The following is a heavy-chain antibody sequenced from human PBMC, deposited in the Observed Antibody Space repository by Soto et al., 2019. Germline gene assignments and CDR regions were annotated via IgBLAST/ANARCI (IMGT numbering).Heavy chain of an antibody. CDR1: GFTFGSYG. D-gene: IGHD2-2*02. Sequence: QVRLVESGGDLVQPGRSLRLSCAASGFTFGSYGMHWVRQAPGKGLEWVAMISYDGRHHYYADSVKGRFTISRDNFKDTLYLQMDGLTPEDTAIYFFARELDIPPDYYCYYCGQGTLVTVSS. V-gene: IGHV3-30*03. J-gene: IGHJ4*02. CDR3: ARELDIPPDYYCYY. CDR2: ISYDGRHH.